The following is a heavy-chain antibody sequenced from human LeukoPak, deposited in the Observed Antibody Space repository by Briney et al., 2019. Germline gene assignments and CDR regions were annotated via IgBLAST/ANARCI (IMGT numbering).Heavy chain of an antibody. V-gene: IGHV4-4*07. CDR1: GGSISNYY. J-gene: IGHJ4*02. CDR3: AREDADIDRGQAY. D-gene: IGHD2-15*01. Sequence: SETLSLTCTVSGGSISNYYWSWIRQPAGKGLEGVGRIHSSEGAIYNPSVKSRLTMSLDTSRNQFSLKLTSVTAADMAVYFCAREDADIDRGQAYWGQGTLVTVSS. CDR2: IHSSEGA.